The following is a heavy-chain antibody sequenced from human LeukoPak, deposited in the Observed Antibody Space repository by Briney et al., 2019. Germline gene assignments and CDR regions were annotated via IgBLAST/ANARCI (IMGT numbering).Heavy chain of an antibody. D-gene: IGHD2-2*01. CDR2: TYYRSKWYN. Sequence: SQTLSLTCAISGDSVSSNSAAWNWIRQSPSRGLEWLGRTYYRSKWYNDYAVSVKSRITINPDTSKNQFSLQLNSVTPEDTAVYYCAREREDIVVVPAAILVYYMDVWGKGTTVTVSS. CDR3: AREREDIVVVPAAILVYYMDV. J-gene: IGHJ6*03. V-gene: IGHV6-1*01. CDR1: GDSVSSNSAA.